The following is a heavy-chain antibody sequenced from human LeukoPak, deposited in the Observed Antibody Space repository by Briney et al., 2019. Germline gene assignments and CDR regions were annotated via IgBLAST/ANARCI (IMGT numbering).Heavy chain of an antibody. CDR2: IWYDGSNK. CDR3: ARDGVGFDY. Sequence: PGRSLRLSCAASGFTFSSYGMHWVRQAPGKGLEWVAVIWYDGSNKYYADSVKGRFTISRDNSKNTLYLQMNSLRAGDTAVYYCARDGVGFDYWGQGTLVTVSS. V-gene: IGHV3-33*01. J-gene: IGHJ4*02. D-gene: IGHD3-3*01. CDR1: GFTFSSYG.